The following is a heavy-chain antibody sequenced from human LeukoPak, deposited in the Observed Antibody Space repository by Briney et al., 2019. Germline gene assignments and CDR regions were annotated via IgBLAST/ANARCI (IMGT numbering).Heavy chain of an antibody. Sequence: PGGSLRLSCAASGFTFSSHAMHWVRPAPGKGLERVAVISYDGSNKYYADSVKGRFTISRDNSKNTLYLQMNSLRAEDTAVYYCASRSMVRGVMGDYWGQGTLVTVSS. CDR2: ISYDGSNK. J-gene: IGHJ4*02. V-gene: IGHV3-30*04. CDR3: ASRSMVRGVMGDY. D-gene: IGHD3-10*01. CDR1: GFTFSSHA.